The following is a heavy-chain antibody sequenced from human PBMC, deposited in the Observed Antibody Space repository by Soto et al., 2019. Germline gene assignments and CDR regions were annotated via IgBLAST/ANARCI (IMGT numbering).Heavy chain of an antibody. CDR2: TAYDESHM. CDR1: GFTFSSYA. Sequence: PGGSLRLSCAASGFTFSSYAMHWVRQAPGKGLEWLAVTAYDESHMYYADSVKGRFTISRDNSKNTLYLEMNSLRADDTALYYCAKDRYYYGSGSLEYYFDYWGQGTLVTVSS. D-gene: IGHD3-10*01. V-gene: IGHV3-30*18. J-gene: IGHJ4*02. CDR3: AKDRYYYGSGSLEYYFDY.